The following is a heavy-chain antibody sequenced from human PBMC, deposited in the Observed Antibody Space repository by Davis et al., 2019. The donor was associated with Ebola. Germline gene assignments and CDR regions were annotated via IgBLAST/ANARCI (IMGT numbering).Heavy chain of an antibody. CDR1: GFTFSSYA. V-gene: IGHV3-9*01. CDR3: AKGRGAYSSSGVNY. Sequence: SLKISCAASGFTFSSYAMHWVRQAPGKGLEWVSSISWNSDSIGYADSVKGRFTISRDNAKSSLYLQMNSLRAEDTAFYYCAKGRGAYSSSGVNYWGQGTLVTVSS. CDR2: ISWNSDSI. J-gene: IGHJ4*02. D-gene: IGHD6-6*01.